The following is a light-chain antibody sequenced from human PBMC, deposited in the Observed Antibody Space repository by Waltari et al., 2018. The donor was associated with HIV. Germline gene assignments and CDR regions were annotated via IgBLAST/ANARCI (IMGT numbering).Light chain of an antibody. V-gene: IGLV2-14*01. Sequence: QSALTQPASVSGSPGQSITISCTGTSRDIGGHYSVSWYQQLPVKAPKRMIYAVTYRPSGVSNRFSGSKSGNTASLTISGLQGEDEADYYCLSYTITNTLVFGGGTKLTVL. CDR1: SRDIGGHYS. CDR2: AVT. CDR3: LSYTITNTLV. J-gene: IGLJ3*02.